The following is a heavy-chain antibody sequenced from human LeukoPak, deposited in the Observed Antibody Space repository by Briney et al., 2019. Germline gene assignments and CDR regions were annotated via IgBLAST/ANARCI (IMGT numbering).Heavy chain of an antibody. D-gene: IGHD3-10*01. Sequence: GESLKISCRTSGFTFTNYYIGWVRQMPGKGLEWMGIIYPGDSNARYGPSFQGQVTMSVDKSINTAYLQWGSLRASDTAMYYCAREGSYTGSDTHDYWGQGTLVTVSS. V-gene: IGHV5-51*01. CDR2: IYPGDSNA. J-gene: IGHJ4*02. CDR3: AREGSYTGSDTHDY. CDR1: GFTFTNYY.